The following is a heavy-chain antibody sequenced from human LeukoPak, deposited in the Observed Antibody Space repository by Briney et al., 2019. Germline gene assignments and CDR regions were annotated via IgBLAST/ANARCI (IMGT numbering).Heavy chain of an antibody. CDR2: ISSTGGTT. V-gene: IGHV3-23*01. CDR1: GITFSSYG. CDR3: ASHMVRGEKNDY. D-gene: IGHD3-10*01. J-gene: IGHJ4*02. Sequence: GGSLRLSCAASGITFSSYGMSWVRQAPGKGLEWVSSISSTGGTTYYADSVKGRFTISRDNAKNSLYLQMNSLRAEDTAVYYCASHMVRGEKNDYWGQGTLVTVSS.